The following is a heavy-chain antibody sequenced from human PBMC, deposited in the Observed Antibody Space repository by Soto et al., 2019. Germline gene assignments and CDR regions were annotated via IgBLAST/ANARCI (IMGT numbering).Heavy chain of an antibody. D-gene: IGHD1-1*01. Sequence: EVHLLESGGDLVQRGGSLRLSCAASGFIFSNYAMSWVRQAPGKGLEWVSAISGSGATTYYPDSVKGRFTISRDNSKNTLYLQMNSLRAEDTDVYYCTKGGIPRRYNIPKVDFDYWGQGSLVTVSS. V-gene: IGHV3-23*01. CDR3: TKGGIPRRYNIPKVDFDY. CDR2: ISGSGATT. CDR1: GFIFSNYA. J-gene: IGHJ4*02.